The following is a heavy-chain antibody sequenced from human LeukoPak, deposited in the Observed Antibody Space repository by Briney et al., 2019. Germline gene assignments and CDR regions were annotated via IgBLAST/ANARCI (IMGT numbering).Heavy chain of an antibody. CDR2: ISGSGGGT. J-gene: IGHJ4*02. D-gene: IGHD2/OR15-2a*01. Sequence: GGSLRLSCAASGFTFSSYAMSWVRQAPGKGLEWVSAISGSGGGTYYADSVKGRFTISRDNSKNTLYLQMNSLRAEDTAVYYCANAHSPFTFYFDYWGQGTLVTVSS. CDR3: ANAHSPFTFYFDY. V-gene: IGHV3-23*01. CDR1: GFTFSSYA.